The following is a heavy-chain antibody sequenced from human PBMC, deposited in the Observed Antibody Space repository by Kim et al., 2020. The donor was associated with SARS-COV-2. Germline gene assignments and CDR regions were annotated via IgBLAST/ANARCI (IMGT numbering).Heavy chain of an antibody. J-gene: IGHJ6*02. D-gene: IGHD3-22*01. CDR2: IDPSDSYT. V-gene: IGHV5-10-1*01. Sequence: GESLKISCKGSGYSFTSYWISWVRQMPGKGLEWMGRIDPSDSYTNYSPSFQGHVTISADKSISTAYLQWSSLKASDTAMYYCARHGRAYYYDSSGYPLYYYYYYGMDVWGQGTTVTVSS. CDR1: GYSFTSYW. CDR3: ARHGRAYYYDSSGYPLYYYYYYGMDV.